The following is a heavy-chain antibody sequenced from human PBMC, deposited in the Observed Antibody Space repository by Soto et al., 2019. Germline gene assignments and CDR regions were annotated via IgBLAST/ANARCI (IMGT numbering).Heavy chain of an antibody. D-gene: IGHD3-10*01. CDR2: ISSSSTYI. J-gene: IGHJ5*02. Sequence: PGGSLRLSCAASGFTFSSYTMSWVRQAPGKGLEWVSSISSSSTYIYYADSVKGRFTISRDNATNSLYLQMNSLRAEDTAVYYCARDNGEFDPWGQGTLVTVSS. CDR3: ARDNGEFDP. V-gene: IGHV3-21*01. CDR1: GFTFSSYT.